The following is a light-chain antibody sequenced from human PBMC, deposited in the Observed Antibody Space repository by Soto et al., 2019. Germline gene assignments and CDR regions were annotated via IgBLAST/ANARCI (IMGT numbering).Light chain of an antibody. CDR1: QSVSSSY. Sequence: EIVLTQSPGTLSLSPGERATLYCRASQSVSSSYLAGYQQKRGQAPRLIIYGASSRASGITDRFSGSGSGTDVTLTISRLEPEYFVVYYCQQHRDSHTYTFGQGTKLEIK. V-gene: IGKV3-20*01. CDR3: QQHRDSHTYT. J-gene: IGKJ2*01. CDR2: GAS.